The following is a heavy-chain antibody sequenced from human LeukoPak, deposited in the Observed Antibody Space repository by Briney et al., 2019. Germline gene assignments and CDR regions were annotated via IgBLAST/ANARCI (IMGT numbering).Heavy chain of an antibody. D-gene: IGHD6-13*01. CDR1: GGTFSSYA. V-gene: IGHV1-69*05. J-gene: IGHJ5*02. CDR3: ASWNSSSWYTDWFDP. Sequence: GASVKVSCKASGGTFSSYALSWVRQAPGQGLEWMGGIIPIFGTANYAQKFQGRVTITTDESTSTAYMELSSLRSEDTAVYYCASWNSSSWYTDWFDPWGQGTLVTVSS. CDR2: IIPIFGTA.